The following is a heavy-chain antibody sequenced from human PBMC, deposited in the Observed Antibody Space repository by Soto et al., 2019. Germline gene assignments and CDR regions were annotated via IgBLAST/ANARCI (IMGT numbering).Heavy chain of an antibody. J-gene: IGHJ4*02. CDR3: ASQQGIVDTALVLGNF. V-gene: IGHV4-34*01. Sequence: KASETLSLTCAVYGGSFSGYYWSWIRQPPGKGLEWIGEINHSGSSNYNPSLKSRVTISVDTSKNQLSLKLNSVTAADTAVYYCASQQGIVDTALVLGNFWGQGTQVTVSS. CDR1: GGSFSGYY. CDR2: INHSGSS. D-gene: IGHD5-18*01.